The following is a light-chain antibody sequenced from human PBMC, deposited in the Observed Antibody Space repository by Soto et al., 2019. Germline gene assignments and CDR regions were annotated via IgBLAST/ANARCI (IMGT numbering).Light chain of an antibody. CDR2: RTD. J-gene: IGLJ3*02. CDR1: SSNIGSNY. V-gene: IGLV1-47*01. Sequence: QSVLTQPPSASGTPGQRVTISSSGSSSNIGSNYVYWYQQLPGTAPKLLIYRTDQRPSGVPDRFSGSKSGTSASLAVSGLRSEDEADYYCAAWDDSLSGWVFGGGTKLTV. CDR3: AAWDDSLSGWV.